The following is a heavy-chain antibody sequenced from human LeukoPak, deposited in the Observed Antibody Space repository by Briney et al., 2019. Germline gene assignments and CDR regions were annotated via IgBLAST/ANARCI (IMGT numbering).Heavy chain of an antibody. J-gene: IGHJ5*02. CDR2: ISSSGSTI. V-gene: IGHV3-11*01. CDR1: GFTFSDYY. CDR3: ARYARILTGYYMTPADWFDP. D-gene: IGHD3-9*01. Sequence: GGSLRLSCAASGFTFSDYYMSWIRQAPGKGLERVSYISSSGSTIYYADSVKGRFTISRDNAKNSLYLQMNSLRAEDTAVYYCARYARILTGYYMTPADWFDPWGQGTLVTVSS.